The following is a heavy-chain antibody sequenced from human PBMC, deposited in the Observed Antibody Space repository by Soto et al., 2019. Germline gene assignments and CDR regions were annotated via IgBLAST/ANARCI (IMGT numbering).Heavy chain of an antibody. Sequence: GGSLRLSCAASGFTFSSYWMSWVRQAPGKGLEWVANIKQDGSEKYYVDSVKGRFTISRDNAKNSLYLQMNSLRAEDTAVYYCARVKTIFRVVNWFDPWGQGTLVTVSS. CDR3: ARVKTIFRVVNWFDP. D-gene: IGHD3-3*01. J-gene: IGHJ5*02. CDR1: GFTFSSYW. V-gene: IGHV3-7*01. CDR2: IKQDGSEK.